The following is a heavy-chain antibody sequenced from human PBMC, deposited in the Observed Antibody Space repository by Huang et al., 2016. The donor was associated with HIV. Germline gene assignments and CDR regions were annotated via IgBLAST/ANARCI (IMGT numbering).Heavy chain of an antibody. CDR3: ARARRHSGNSGLIDL. CDR1: GGTFSTDA. D-gene: IGHD2-21*02. CDR2: IIPFVGKA. V-gene: IGHV1-69*13. J-gene: IGHJ1*01. Sequence: HVHLVQSGAEVKKPGSSVKVSCKASGGTFSTDAITWVRQAPGQGLERRGGIIPFVGKANYAQKCQDRVTFTADEFSTTAYVELSDLKYEETAIYFCARARRHSGNSGLIDLWGQGTLVTVSS.